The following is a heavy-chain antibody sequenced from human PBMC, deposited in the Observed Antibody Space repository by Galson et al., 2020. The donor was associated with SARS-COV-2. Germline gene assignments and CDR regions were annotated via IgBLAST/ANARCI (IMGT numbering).Heavy chain of an antibody. V-gene: IGHV3-33*06. Sequence: GGSLRLSCVASGFSFSNYGMYWVRQAPGKGLEWVAVIWYVGGNKFYADSVKGRFTVSRDNSKNTLYLQMNSLRVEDTAVYYCAKPASIFALGAPNGGHMDVWGKGTTVTVSS. CDR1: GFSFSNYG. D-gene: IGHD3-9*01. CDR3: AKPASIFALGAPNGGHMDV. CDR2: IWYVGGNK. J-gene: IGHJ6*03.